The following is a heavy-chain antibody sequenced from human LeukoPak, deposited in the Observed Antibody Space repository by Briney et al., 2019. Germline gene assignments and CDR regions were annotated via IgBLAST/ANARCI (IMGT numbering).Heavy chain of an antibody. J-gene: IGHJ5*02. CDR2: IYYSGST. V-gene: IGHV4-39*01. D-gene: IGHD3-9*01. CDR1: GGSISSSSYY. Sequence: SETLSLTCTVSGGSISSSSYYWGWIRQPPGKGLEWIGSIYYSGSTYYNPSLKSRVTISVDTSKNQFSLKLSSVTAADTAVYYCARRGLRYHNWFDPWGQGTLVTVSS. CDR3: ARRGLRYHNWFDP.